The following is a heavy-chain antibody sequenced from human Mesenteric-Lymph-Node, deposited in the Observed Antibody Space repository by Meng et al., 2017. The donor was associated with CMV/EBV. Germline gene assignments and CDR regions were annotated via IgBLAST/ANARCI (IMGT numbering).Heavy chain of an antibody. V-gene: IGHV1-18*04. CDR3: ARDQPQLVLAY. CDR1: RYNFPSYG. CDR2: ISTYNGHT. Sequence: SCKTSRYNFPSYGINWLGQAPGQGLEWMGWISTYNGHTNSAQKFQGRVTVTTDTSTSTAYMELRSLRSDDTAVYYCARDQPQLVLAYWGQGTLVIVSS. D-gene: IGHD3-10*01. J-gene: IGHJ4*02.